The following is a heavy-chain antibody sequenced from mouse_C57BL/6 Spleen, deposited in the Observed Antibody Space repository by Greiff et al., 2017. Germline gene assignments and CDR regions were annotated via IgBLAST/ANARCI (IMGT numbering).Heavy chain of an antibody. D-gene: IGHD2-4*01. CDR2: INPSNGGT. Sequence: QVQLQQSGTELVKPGASVKLSCKASGYTFTSYWMHWVKQRPGQGLEWIGNINPSNGGTNYNEKFKSKATLTVDKSSSTAYLQLSSLTSDDSAVLYCAREGIESYDYDVPFAYWGKEPLVTVSA. V-gene: IGHV1-53*01. CDR1: GYTFTSYW. J-gene: IGHJ3*01. CDR3: AREGIESYDYDVPFAY.